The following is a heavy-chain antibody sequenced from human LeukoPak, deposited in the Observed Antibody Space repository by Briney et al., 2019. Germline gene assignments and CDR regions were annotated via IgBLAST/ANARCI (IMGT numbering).Heavy chain of an antibody. CDR3: AKDSRYCSGGSCNNWFDP. V-gene: IGHV3-23*01. J-gene: IGHJ5*02. D-gene: IGHD2-15*01. CDR1: GFTFSSYA. Sequence: GGSLRLSCAASGFTFSSYAMSWVRKPPGKGLEWVSAFIVMAGTTYYADSVKCRFTISRDNSKNTLYLQMNSLRAEDTAVYYCAKDSRYCSGGSCNNWFDPWGQGTLVTVSS. CDR2: FIVMAGTT.